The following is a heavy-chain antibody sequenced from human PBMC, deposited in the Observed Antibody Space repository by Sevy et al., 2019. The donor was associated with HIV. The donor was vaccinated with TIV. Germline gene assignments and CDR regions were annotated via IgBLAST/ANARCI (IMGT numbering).Heavy chain of an antibody. V-gene: IGHV3-64D*06. CDR3: LKPPYDFWSGYYNTAYFDY. J-gene: IGHJ4*02. Sequence: GGSLRLSCSASGFTFSSYAMHWVRQAPGKGLEYVSAISSNGGSTYYADSVKGRFTISRDNSKNTLYLQMSSLRAEDTVVYYCLKPPYDFWSGYYNTAYFDYWGQGTLVTVSS. CDR2: ISSNGGST. CDR1: GFTFSSYA. D-gene: IGHD3-3*01.